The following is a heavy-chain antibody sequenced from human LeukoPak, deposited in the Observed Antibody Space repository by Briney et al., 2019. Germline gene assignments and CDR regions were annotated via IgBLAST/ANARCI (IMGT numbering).Heavy chain of an antibody. Sequence: GGSLRLSCAASGFTFSGSNVNWVRQAPGKGLEWISYISSHGHTIYYTDSVKGRFTISRDNAKNSLFLQMNSLRDEDTGVYYCARDAGSNWFKMECFDTWGQGTLVTVSS. CDR3: ARDAGSNWFKMECFDT. J-gene: IGHJ5*02. D-gene: IGHD6-13*01. CDR2: ISSHGHTI. V-gene: IGHV3-48*02. CDR1: GFTFSGSN.